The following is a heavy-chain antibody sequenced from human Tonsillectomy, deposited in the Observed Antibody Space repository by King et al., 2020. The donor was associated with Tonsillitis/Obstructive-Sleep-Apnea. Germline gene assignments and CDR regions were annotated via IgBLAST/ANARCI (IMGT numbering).Heavy chain of an antibody. J-gene: IGHJ5*02. CDR2: ISYDGSNK. CDR3: AGDRILEWPYSSPRNWFAP. Sequence: VQLVESGGGVVQPGRSLRLSCAASGFTFSSYAMHWVRQAPGKGLEWVAVISYDGSNKYYADSVKGRFTISRDNSKNTLYLQMNSLRAEDTAVYYCAGDRILEWPYSSPRNWFAPWGQGTLVTVSS. D-gene: IGHD3-3*01. V-gene: IGHV3-30*04. CDR1: GFTFSSYA.